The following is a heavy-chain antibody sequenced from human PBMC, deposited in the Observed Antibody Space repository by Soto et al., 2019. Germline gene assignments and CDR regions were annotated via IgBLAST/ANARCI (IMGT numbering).Heavy chain of an antibody. V-gene: IGHV3-53*02. CDR1: GFTISSHY. CDR3: ARDSYMGV. J-gene: IGHJ6*02. D-gene: IGHD6-6*01. CDR2: IYNDGTT. Sequence: EVQLVETGGGLIQPGGSLRLSCAASGFTISSHYMNWVRQAPGKGLEWVSIIYNDGTTYYADSVKGRFTISRDNSKNTLYLHMNSLRVEDTAVYYCARDSYMGVWGQGTTVTVSS.